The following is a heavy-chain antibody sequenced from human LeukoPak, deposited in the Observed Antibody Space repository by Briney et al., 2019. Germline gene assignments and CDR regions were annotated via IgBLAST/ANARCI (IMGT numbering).Heavy chain of an antibody. CDR2: IYHSGST. CDR1: GGSISSGGYS. J-gene: IGHJ6*02. D-gene: IGHD2-15*01. V-gene: IGHV4-30-2*01. Sequence: SETLSLTCAVSGGSISSGGYSWRWIRQPPGKGLEWIGYIYHSGSTYYNPSLKSRVTISVDRSKNQFSLKLSSVTAADTAVYYCARGGSYYGMDVWGQGTTVTVSS. CDR3: ARGGSYYGMDV.